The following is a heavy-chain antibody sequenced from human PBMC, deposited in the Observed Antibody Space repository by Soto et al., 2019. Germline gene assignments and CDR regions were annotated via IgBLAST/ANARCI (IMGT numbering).Heavy chain of an antibody. J-gene: IGHJ6*02. CDR2: IIPIFGTA. D-gene: IGHD6-13*01. CDR3: ARPQANGSSWYSSYGMDV. Sequence: SVKVSCKASGGTFSSYAISWVRQAPGQGLEWMGGIIPIFGTANYAQKFQGRVTITADESTSTAYMELSSLRSEDTAVYYCARPQANGSSWYSSYGMDVWGQGTTGTLSS. CDR1: GGTFSSYA. V-gene: IGHV1-69*13.